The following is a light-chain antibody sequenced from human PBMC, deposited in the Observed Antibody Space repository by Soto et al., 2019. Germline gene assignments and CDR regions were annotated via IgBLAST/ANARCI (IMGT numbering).Light chain of an antibody. Sequence: IQMTQSPSSLSASVGDRVTITCRASQGIRNDLSWYQQKPGKAPKRLIYAASSLQGGVPSRFSGSESGTDFTLTISSLQPEDFATYYCLQDYNYPYTFGQGTKVDIK. CDR1: QGIRND. CDR2: AAS. J-gene: IGKJ2*01. V-gene: IGKV1-6*01. CDR3: LQDYNYPYT.